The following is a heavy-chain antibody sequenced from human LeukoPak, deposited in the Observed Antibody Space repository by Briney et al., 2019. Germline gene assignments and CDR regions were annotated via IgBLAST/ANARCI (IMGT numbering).Heavy chain of an antibody. D-gene: IGHD6-6*01. V-gene: IGHV4-61*01. CDR3: ARDARPYYYYGMDV. CDR2: IFYSGST. Sequence: SETLSLTCTVSGGSISSSSYYWSWIRQPPGKGLEWIGYIFYSGSTNYNPSLKSRVTISIDTSKNQSSLKLSSVTAADTAVYYCARDARPYYYYGMDVWGKGTTVTVSS. CDR1: GGSISSSSYY. J-gene: IGHJ6*04.